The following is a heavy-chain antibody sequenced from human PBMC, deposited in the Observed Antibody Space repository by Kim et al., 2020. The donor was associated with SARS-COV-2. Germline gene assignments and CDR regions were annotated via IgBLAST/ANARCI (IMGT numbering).Heavy chain of an antibody. Sequence: NRDGGGQTVVGVRRGRFTISRDNSRNSLYLQMESLRAEDTAVYYCTSKNYWGQGTLVTVAS. J-gene: IGHJ4*02. V-gene: IGHV3-7*01. CDR3: TSKNY. CDR2: NRDGGGQ.